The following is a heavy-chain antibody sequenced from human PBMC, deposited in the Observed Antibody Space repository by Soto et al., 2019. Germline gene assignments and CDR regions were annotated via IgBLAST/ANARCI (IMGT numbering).Heavy chain of an antibody. CDR3: TREDY. CDR2: ISAGNGDT. V-gene: IGHV1-3*01. J-gene: IGHJ4*02. CDR1: GFSFTNFV. Sequence: QVQFVQSGTEVKKPGASVKVSCKTSGFSFTNFVLHWVRQAPGRSLEWMGWISAGNGDTQYSQNFQGRATITRDTSATTTFLGLSSLTYEDTAIYYCTREDYWGPGTVVTVSS.